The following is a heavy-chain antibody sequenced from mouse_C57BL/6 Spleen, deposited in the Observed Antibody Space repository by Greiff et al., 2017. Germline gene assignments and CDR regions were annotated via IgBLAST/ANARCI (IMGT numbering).Heavy chain of an antibody. V-gene: IGHV1-81*01. CDR1: GYTFPSYG. D-gene: IGHD1-1*01. Sequence: QVQLQQSGAELARPGASVKLSCKASGYTFPSYGISWVKQRTGPGLEWIGEISPRSGNTYYNEQFKGKATLTADKSSSTAYMELRSLTSEDSAVYFWARGNYYGSSYWYFDVWGTGTTVTVSS. CDR3: ARGNYYGSSYWYFDV. CDR2: ISPRSGNT. J-gene: IGHJ1*03.